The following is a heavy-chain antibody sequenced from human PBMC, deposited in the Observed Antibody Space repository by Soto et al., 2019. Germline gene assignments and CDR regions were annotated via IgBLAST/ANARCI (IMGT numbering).Heavy chain of an antibody. CDR3: ARGRITMVRGVIISYSGMDV. Sequence: PSETLSLTCTVSGGSISSGDYYWSWIRQPPGKGLEWIGYIYYTGTTNYNPSLNSRVTISVDTSKNQFSLKLSSVTAADTAVYYCARGRITMVRGVIISYSGMDVWGQGTTVTVSS. J-gene: IGHJ6*02. D-gene: IGHD3-10*01. CDR2: IYYTGTT. CDR1: GGSISSGDYY. V-gene: IGHV4-30-4*02.